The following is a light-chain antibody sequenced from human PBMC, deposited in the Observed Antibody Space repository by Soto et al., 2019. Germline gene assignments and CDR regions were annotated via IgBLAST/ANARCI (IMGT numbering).Light chain of an antibody. CDR1: QDMNNY. CDR3: QQLSDYPRT. CDR2: AAS. Sequence: IQLTQAPSFLSASVGDRVTITCRASQDMNNYLAWYQQKPGKATKLLIYAASTLQTAFPSRFSRGGSGTDFTLTISSQQPEDFATDYSQQLSDYPRTVGQGTKV. J-gene: IGKJ1*01. V-gene: IGKV1-9*01.